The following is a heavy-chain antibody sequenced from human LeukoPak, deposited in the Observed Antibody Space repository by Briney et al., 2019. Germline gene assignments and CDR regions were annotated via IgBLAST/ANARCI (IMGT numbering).Heavy chain of an antibody. J-gene: IGHJ3*02. CDR2: IKSEIDGGAT. CDR1: GFTFSNTW. V-gene: IGHV3-15*07. CDR3: TTGGSVIVAGTRAFDI. D-gene: IGHD5-12*01. Sequence: GGSLRHSCAASGFTFSNTWMNWVRQAPGKGLEWVGRIKSEIDGGATDYAAPVQGRFTISRDDSQATLYLQMNSLKTEDTAVYYCTTGGSVIVAGTRAFDIWGQGTMVTVSS.